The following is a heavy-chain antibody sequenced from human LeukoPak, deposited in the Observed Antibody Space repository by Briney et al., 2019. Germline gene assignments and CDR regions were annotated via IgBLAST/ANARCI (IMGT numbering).Heavy chain of an antibody. CDR1: GFTFTTYW. CDR3: AKVANYYDGAESYYVFEH. J-gene: IGHJ1*01. Sequence: PGESLRLSCAASGFTFTTYWMSWVRQAPGKGLEWVANIKQDGTEKYYVDSVKGRFTISRDNAKNSLYLQMNSLRVEDTAVYYRAKVANYYDGAESYYVFEHWGEGTPVTASS. V-gene: IGHV3-7*01. D-gene: IGHD3-10*01. CDR2: IKQDGTEK.